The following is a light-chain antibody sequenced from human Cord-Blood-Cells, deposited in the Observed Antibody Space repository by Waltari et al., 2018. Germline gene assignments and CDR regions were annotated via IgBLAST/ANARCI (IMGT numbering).Light chain of an antibody. CDR3: QQYNKWSRT. V-gene: IGKV3-15*01. Sequence: EIVMTQSPAPLSVSPGERATLSCWASQSGRSNLAWYQQKPGQAARLLIYDASSRAAGIPARFGSSGSGTEFTITSSSVQSGDFSVDYCQQYNKWSRTFGQGTKVEIK. CDR2: DAS. J-gene: IGKJ1*01. CDR1: QSGRSN.